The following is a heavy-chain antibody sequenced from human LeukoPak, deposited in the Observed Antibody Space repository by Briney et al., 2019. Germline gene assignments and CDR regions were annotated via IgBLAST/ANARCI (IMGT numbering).Heavy chain of an antibody. D-gene: IGHD5-18*01. CDR2: IIPILGIA. Sequence: SVKVSCKASGGTFSSYAISWVRQAPGQGLEWMGRIIPILGIANYAQKFQGRVTITADKSTSTAYMELSRLRSDDTAVYYCANSRGYSYGYYFDYWGQGTLVTVSS. CDR1: GGTFSSYA. V-gene: IGHV1-69*04. J-gene: IGHJ4*02. CDR3: ANSRGYSYGYYFDY.